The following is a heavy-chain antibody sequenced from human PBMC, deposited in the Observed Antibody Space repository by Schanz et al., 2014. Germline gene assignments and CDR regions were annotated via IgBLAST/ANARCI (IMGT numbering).Heavy chain of an antibody. CDR1: GFSFRKSA. D-gene: IGHD2-2*01. V-gene: IGHV3-48*04. CDR2: ISSGGRNI. CDR3: ARDTAQSCSGPSCFEYFQH. J-gene: IGHJ1*01. Sequence: EVQLLESGGALVQPGGSLRLSCAASGFSFRKSAMNWVRQAPGKGLEWVSSISSGGRNISYADSVKGRFTISRDNAKNSLYLQMNSLRAEDTALYYCARDTAQSCSGPSCFEYFQHWGQGTLVTVSS.